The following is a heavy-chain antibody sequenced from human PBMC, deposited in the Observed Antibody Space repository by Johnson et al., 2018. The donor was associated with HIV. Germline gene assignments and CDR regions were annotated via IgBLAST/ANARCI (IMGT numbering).Heavy chain of an antibody. CDR3: ARDFRSVGANDAFDI. D-gene: IGHD1-26*01. CDR2: IKQDGSEK. V-gene: IGHV3-7*01. CDR1: GFTFSTYW. J-gene: IGHJ3*02. Sequence: QLVESGGGLVQPGGSLRLSCAASGFTFSTYWMSWVRQVPGKGLEWVANIKQDGSEKSYVDSVKGRFTISRDNAKNSLYLQMNSLRTEDTALYYCARDFRSVGANDAFDIWGQGTMVTVSS.